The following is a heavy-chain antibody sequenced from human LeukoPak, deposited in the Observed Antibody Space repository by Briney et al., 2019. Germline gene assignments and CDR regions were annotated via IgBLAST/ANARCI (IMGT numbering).Heavy chain of an antibody. J-gene: IGHJ4*02. CDR2: ISANNGNT. V-gene: IGHV1-18*01. Sequence: ASVKVSCKASGGTFTSYGISWVRQAPGQGLEWMEWISANNGNTNYAQKLQGRVTMTTDTSTSTAYMELRSLRSDDTAVYYCARVLGSRYYYDSSGYLDYWGQGTLVTVSS. D-gene: IGHD3-22*01. CDR3: ARVLGSRYYYDSSGYLDY. CDR1: GGTFTSYG.